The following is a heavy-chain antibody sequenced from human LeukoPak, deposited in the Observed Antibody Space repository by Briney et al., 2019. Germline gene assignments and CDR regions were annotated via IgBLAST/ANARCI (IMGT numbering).Heavy chain of an antibody. D-gene: IGHD3-22*01. Sequence: GGSLRLSCAASGFTFSSYGMHWVRQAPGKGLEWVAVIWYDGSNKHYADSVKGRFTTSRDNSKNTLYLQMNSLRAEDTAVYYCARDPSDYYDSSGHSYWGQGTLVTVSS. J-gene: IGHJ4*02. CDR1: GFTFSSYG. CDR3: ARDPSDYYDSSGHSY. V-gene: IGHV3-33*01. CDR2: IWYDGSNK.